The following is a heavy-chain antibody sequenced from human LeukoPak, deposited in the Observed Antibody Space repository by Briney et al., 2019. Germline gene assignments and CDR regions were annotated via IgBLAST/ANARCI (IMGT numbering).Heavy chain of an antibody. CDR1: GFTFSSYG. D-gene: IGHD3-10*01. CDR2: IWYDGSNK. CDR3: ARDYYGSGSYSDY. V-gene: IGHV3-33*01. J-gene: IGHJ4*02. Sequence: GGSLRLSCAASGFTFSSYGMHWVRQAPDKGLEWVAVIWYDGSNKYYADSVKGRFTISRDNSKNTLYLQMNSLRAEDAAVYYCARDYYGSGSYSDYWGQGTLVTVSS.